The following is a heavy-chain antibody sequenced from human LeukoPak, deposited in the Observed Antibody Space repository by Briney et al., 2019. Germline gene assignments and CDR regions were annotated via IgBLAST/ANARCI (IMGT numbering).Heavy chain of an antibody. J-gene: IGHJ4*02. CDR2: ISYDGSNK. CDR1: GFTFSSYG. D-gene: IGHD1-20*01. V-gene: IGHV3-30*18. Sequence: GGSLRLSCAASGFTFSSYGMHWVRQAPGKGLEWVAVISYDGSNKYYADSVKGRFTISRDNSKNTLYLQMNSLRAEDTAVYYCAKDRSSRFRYDCFDYWGQGTLVTVSS. CDR3: AKDRSSRFRYDCFDY.